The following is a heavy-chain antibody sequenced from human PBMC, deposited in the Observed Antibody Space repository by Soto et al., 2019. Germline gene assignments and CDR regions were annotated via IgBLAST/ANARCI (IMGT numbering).Heavy chain of an antibody. CDR3: AKDRQPYGIWTFDY. D-gene: IGHD3-10*01. CDR2: ISCGEGKK. V-gene: IGHV3-30*04. J-gene: IGHJ4*02. CDR1: GFTFSSYA. Sequence: GGSLRLSCAASGFTFSSYAMHWVRQAPGKGPEWVAGISCGEGKKYYADSVKGRFTISRDNSKNMLFLQMNSLRADDTAVYYCAKDRQPYGIWTFDYCGRRTLVTVSS.